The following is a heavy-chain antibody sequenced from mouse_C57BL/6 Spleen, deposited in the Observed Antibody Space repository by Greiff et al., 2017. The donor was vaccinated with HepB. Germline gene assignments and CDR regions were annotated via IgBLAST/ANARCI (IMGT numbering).Heavy chain of an antibody. CDR1: GYTFTSYG. J-gene: IGHJ2*01. Sequence: VQLVESGAELARPGASVKLSCKASGYTFTSYGISWVKQRTGQGLEWIGEIYPRSGNTYYNEKFKGKATLTADKSSSTAYMELRSLTSEDSAVYFWARGGWGDYCDYWGQGTTLTVSS. CDR2: IYPRSGNT. V-gene: IGHV1-81*01. CDR3: ARGGWGDYCDY. D-gene: IGHD1-1*02.